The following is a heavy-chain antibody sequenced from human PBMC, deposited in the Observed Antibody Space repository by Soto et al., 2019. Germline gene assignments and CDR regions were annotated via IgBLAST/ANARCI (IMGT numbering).Heavy chain of an antibody. V-gene: IGHV4-34*01. CDR1: GGSFSGYD. J-gene: IGHJ4*02. D-gene: IGHD3-16*01. Sequence: QVQLQQWGAGLLKPSETLSLTCAVYGGSFSGYDWTWIRQPPGTGLEWIGEINHSGSTNYNPSLKGRVTISVYTSKNQFSLKLNSVTSAYAAVYYCARDKITGLCDYWGQGTLVPVSS. CDR2: INHSGST. CDR3: ARDKITGLCDY.